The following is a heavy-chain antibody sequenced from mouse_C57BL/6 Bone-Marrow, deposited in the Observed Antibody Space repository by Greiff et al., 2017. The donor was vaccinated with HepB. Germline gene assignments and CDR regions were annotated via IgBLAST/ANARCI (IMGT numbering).Heavy chain of an antibody. CDR1: GYTFTSYG. V-gene: IGHV1-81*01. Sequence: QVHVKQSGAELARPGASVKLSCKASGYTFTSYGISWVKQRTGQGLEWIGEIYPRSGNTYYNEKFKGKATLTADKSSSTAYMELRSLTSEDSAVYFCARRGVTKGFAYWGQGTLVTVSA. J-gene: IGHJ3*01. D-gene: IGHD2-2*01. CDR3: ARRGVTKGFAY. CDR2: IYPRSGNT.